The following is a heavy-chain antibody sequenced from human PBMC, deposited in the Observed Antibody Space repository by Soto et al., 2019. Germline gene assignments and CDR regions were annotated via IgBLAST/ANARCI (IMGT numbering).Heavy chain of an antibody. CDR2: IYYSGST. Sequence: QVQLQESGPGLVKPSQTLSLTCTVSGGSISSGGYYWSWIRQHPGKGLEWIGYIYYSGSTYYNPSLKSRVTISVDTSNNQFSLKLSSVTAADTAVYYCARVGDIVVVPAAMERGWFDPWGQGTLVTVSS. CDR1: GGSISSGGYY. V-gene: IGHV4-31*03. J-gene: IGHJ5*02. D-gene: IGHD2-2*01. CDR3: ARVGDIVVVPAAMERGWFDP.